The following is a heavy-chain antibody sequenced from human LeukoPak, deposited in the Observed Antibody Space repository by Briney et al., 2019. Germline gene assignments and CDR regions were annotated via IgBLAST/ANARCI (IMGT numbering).Heavy chain of an antibody. Sequence: PGGSLRLSCAASGFTFSTYYIHWVRQAPGMRLEWVSHIKGDGSSPSHADSVKGRFTISGDTAKNTVYLQMNSLRGEDTAVYYCARSSSASYDFWGQGTLVTVSS. CDR2: IKGDGSSP. CDR1: GFTFSTYY. V-gene: IGHV3-74*01. J-gene: IGHJ4*02. CDR3: ARSSSASYDF. D-gene: IGHD2-2*01.